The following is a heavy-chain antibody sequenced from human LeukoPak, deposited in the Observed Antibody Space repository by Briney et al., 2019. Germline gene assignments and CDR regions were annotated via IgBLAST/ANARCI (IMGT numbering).Heavy chain of an antibody. J-gene: IGHJ4*02. D-gene: IGHD3-9*01. CDR2: IYYTGSS. Sequence: PSETLSLTCAVSGGSVISSTYYWGWIRQPPGKGLEWIGNIYYTGSSYYNPSLKSRVTMSVDTSKNQFSLKMNSVTAADTAVYYCARLSKGRYFDYIFDFWGQGTLLTVSS. CDR3: ARLSKGRYFDYIFDF. CDR1: GGSVISSTYY. V-gene: IGHV4-39*01.